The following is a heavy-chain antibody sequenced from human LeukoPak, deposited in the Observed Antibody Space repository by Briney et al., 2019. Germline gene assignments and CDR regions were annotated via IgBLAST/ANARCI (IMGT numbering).Heavy chain of an antibody. D-gene: IGHD3-9*01. J-gene: IGHJ6*03. CDR3: ARSRGYDILTGMDV. V-gene: IGHV4-4*02. CDR2: IYHSGST. CDR1: GGSISSSNW. Sequence: PSETLSLTCAVSGGSISSSNWWSWVRQPPGKGLEWIGEIYHSGSTNYNPSLKSRVTISVDKSKNQFSLKLSSVTAADTAVYYCARSRGYDILTGMDVWGKGTTVTISS.